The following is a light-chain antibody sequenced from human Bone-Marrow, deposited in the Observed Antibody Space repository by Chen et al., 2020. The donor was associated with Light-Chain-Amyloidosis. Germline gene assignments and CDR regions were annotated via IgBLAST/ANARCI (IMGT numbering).Light chain of an antibody. CDR1: NIGSTS. V-gene: IGLV3-21*02. Sequence: SYVLTQPSSVSVAPGQTATIACGGNNIGSTSVHWYQQTPGQAPLLVVYDDSDRPSGIPARLSGSNSGDTATPTISRVEAGDEADYYWQVWDRSSDRPVFGGGTQLTVL. CDR3: QVWDRSSDRPV. J-gene: IGLJ3*02. CDR2: DDS.